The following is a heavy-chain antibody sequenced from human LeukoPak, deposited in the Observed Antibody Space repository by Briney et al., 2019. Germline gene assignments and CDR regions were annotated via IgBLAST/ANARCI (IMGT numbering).Heavy chain of an antibody. CDR2: ISRSGDST. D-gene: IGHD3-10*01. CDR1: GFTFSSHA. V-gene: IGHV3-23*01. CDR3: ARDSSMLRGPLVIYYFDF. Sequence: GGSLRLSCAASGFTFSSHAMSWVRQAPGKGLEWVSSISRSGDSTYYADSVKGRFTISRDNSKDTLYLQMNSLRVEDTAVYYCARDSSMLRGPLVIYYFDFWGQGTLVTVSS. J-gene: IGHJ4*02.